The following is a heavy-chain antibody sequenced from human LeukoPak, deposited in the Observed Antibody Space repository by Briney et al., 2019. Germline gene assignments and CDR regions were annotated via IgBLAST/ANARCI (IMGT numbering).Heavy chain of an antibody. CDR2: IYTTGST. D-gene: IGHD5-12*01. V-gene: IGHV4-4*07. J-gene: IGHJ5*02. Sequence: PSETLSLTCTVSGGSISSHYWTWIRQPAGKGLEWIGRIYTTGSTNYNPSLNSRVTMSVDMSKNQFSLKLSSVTAADTAVFYCARSVSAYAGRGWFDPWGQGTLVTVSS. CDR3: ARSVSAYAGRGWFDP. CDR1: GGSISSHY.